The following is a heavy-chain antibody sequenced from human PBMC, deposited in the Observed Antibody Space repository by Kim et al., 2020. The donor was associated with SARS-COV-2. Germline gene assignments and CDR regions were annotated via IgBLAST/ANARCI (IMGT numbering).Heavy chain of an antibody. CDR2: INHSGST. V-gene: IGHV4-34*01. J-gene: IGHJ6*02. Sequence: SETLSLTCAVYGGSFSGYYWSWIRQPPGKGLEWIGEINHSGSTNYNPSLKSRVTISVDTSKNQFSLKLSSVTAADTAVYYCAYCSSTKGSDYYYYYGMDVWGQGTTVTVSS. CDR1: GGSFSGYY. CDR3: AYCSSTKGSDYYYYYGMDV. D-gene: IGHD2-2*01.